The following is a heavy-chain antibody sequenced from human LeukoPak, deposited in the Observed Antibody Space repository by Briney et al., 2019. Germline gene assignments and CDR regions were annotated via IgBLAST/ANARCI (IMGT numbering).Heavy chain of an antibody. CDR2: ISSNSSYI. CDR1: GFTFSSSS. D-gene: IGHD6-19*01. Sequence: WGSLCLSCAASGFTFSSSSLNWFRRAPGEGLEWVSSISSNSSYIYYADSVKGRFTISRDKAKNSLYLQMNSLRAEDTAVYYCARENIAHSSGWGDVWGKGTTVTVSS. V-gene: IGHV3-21*01. J-gene: IGHJ6*04. CDR3: ARENIAHSSGWGDV.